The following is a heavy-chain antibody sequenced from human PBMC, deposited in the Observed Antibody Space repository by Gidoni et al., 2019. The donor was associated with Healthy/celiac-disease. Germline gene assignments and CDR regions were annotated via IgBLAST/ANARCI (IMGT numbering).Heavy chain of an antibody. CDR1: GGSTSSRSYY. CDR3: ARHRYDFWSGYIRSYDAFDI. D-gene: IGHD3-3*01. J-gene: IGHJ3*02. Sequence: QLQLQESGPGLVKPSETLSLTCTVSGGSTSSRSYYWGWIRQPPGKGLEWNGSIYYSGSTYYNPSLKSRVTISVDTSKNQFSLKLSSVTAADTAVYYCARHRYDFWSGYIRSYDAFDIWGQGTMVTVSS. V-gene: IGHV4-39*01. CDR2: IYYSGST.